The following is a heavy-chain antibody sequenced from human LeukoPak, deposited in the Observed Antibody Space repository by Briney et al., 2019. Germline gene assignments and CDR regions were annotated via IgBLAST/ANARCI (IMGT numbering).Heavy chain of an antibody. D-gene: IGHD3-22*01. CDR2: ISWNSGSI. V-gene: IGHV3-9*01. CDR3: AKEEGGYYLDY. Sequence: PGGSLRLSCAASGFTFDDYAMQWVRQAPGKGLEWVSGISWNSGSIGYADSVKGRFTISRDNAKNSLYLQMNSLRAEDTALYYCAKEEGGYYLDYWGQGTLVTVSS. J-gene: IGHJ4*02. CDR1: GFTFDDYA.